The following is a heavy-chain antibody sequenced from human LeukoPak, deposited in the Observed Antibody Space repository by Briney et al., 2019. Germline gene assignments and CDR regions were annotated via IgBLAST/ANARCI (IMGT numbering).Heavy chain of an antibody. CDR3: ARSVVVVAATSGLDY. D-gene: IGHD2-15*01. J-gene: IGHJ4*02. V-gene: IGHV3-48*03. CDR1: GFTFSSYE. CDR2: ISGSGSTI. Sequence: GGSLRLSCAASGFTFSSYEMNWVRQAPGKGLEWVSYISGSGSTIYYADSVKGRFTISRDNAKNSLYLQMNSLRAEDTAVYYCARSVVVVAATSGLDYWGQGTLVTVSS.